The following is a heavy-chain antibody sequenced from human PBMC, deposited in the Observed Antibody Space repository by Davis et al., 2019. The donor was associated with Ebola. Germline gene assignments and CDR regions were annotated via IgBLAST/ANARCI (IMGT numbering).Heavy chain of an antibody. CDR3: AKGLKGIDY. CDR2: ISTTSSYI. Sequence: PGGSLRLSCVASGFAFTSYSMNWVRQAPGKGLEWVASISTTSSYIYYADSVKGRFTISRDNARNSLYLQMNSLRAEDTAVYYCAKGLKGIDYWGQGTLLTVSS. D-gene: IGHD3-10*01. V-gene: IGHV3-21*01. CDR1: GFAFTSYS. J-gene: IGHJ4*02.